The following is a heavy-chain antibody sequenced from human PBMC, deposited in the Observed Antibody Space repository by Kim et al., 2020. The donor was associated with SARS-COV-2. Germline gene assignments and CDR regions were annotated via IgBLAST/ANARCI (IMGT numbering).Heavy chain of an antibody. D-gene: IGHD4-17*01. CDR3: ARDGPTTVVTLLHYYYMDV. J-gene: IGHJ6*03. Sequence: ASVKVSCKASGYTFTSYAMNWVRQAPGQGLEWMGWINTNTGNPTYAQGFTGRFVFSLDTSVSTAYLQISSLKAEDTAVYYCARDGPTTVVTLLHYYYMDVWGKGTTVTVSS. V-gene: IGHV7-4-1*02. CDR2: INTNTGNP. CDR1: GYTFTSYA.